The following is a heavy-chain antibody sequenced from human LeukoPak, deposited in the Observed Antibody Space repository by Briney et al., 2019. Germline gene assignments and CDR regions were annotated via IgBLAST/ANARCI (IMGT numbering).Heavy chain of an antibody. D-gene: IGHD3-16*01. CDR2: INPNSGDT. Sequence: ASVKVSCKASGYIFTGYYMHWVRQAPGQGLEWMGWINPNSGDTNYAQKFQGRVTMTRDTSISTAYMELSRLRSEDTAVYYCARTPPRGLIDYWGQGTLVTVSS. J-gene: IGHJ4*02. CDR3: ARTPPRGLIDY. CDR1: GYIFTGYY. V-gene: IGHV1-2*02.